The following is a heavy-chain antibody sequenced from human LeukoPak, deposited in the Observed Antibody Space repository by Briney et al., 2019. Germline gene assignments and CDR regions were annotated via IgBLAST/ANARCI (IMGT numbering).Heavy chain of an antibody. CDR3: ARGPQSYSSSWYRWFDP. V-gene: IGHV4-61*01. J-gene: IGHJ5*02. CDR1: GGSVRSGSYY. CDR2: IYYSGST. D-gene: IGHD6-13*01. Sequence: KPSGNLSPTRTVSGGSVRSGSYYWSWIPQPPRKGLGWVGDIYYSGSTNYNPSLKSRVTISVDTSKNQFSLKLSSVTAADTAVYYCARGPQSYSSSWYRWFDPWGQGTLVTVSS.